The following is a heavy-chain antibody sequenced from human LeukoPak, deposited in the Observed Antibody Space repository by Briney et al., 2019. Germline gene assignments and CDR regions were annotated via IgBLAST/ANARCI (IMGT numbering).Heavy chain of an antibody. J-gene: IGHJ4*02. D-gene: IGHD3-10*01. CDR2: ISSSSTYI. CDR3: ARVDSGSGSYFDC. V-gene: IGHV3-21*01. CDR1: GFTFSSHS. Sequence: GGSLRLSCAASGFTFSSHSMNWVRQAPGKGLEWVSSISSSSTYISYADSVKGRFTISRDNAQNSLYLQMNSLRAEDTAVYYCARVDSGSGSYFDCWGQGTLVTVSS.